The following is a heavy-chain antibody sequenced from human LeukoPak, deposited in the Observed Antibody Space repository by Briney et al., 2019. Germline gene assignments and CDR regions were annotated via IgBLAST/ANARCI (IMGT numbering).Heavy chain of an antibody. CDR3: ARGGLGAMEYYFDY. CDR1: GGTYSSYA. CDR2: IIPIFGTA. J-gene: IGHJ4*02. V-gene: IGHV1-69*05. D-gene: IGHD5-18*01. Sequence: SVKVSCKASGGTYSSYAISWVRQAPGQGLEWMGRIIPIFGTANYAQKFQGRVTITTDESTSTAYMELSSLRSEDTAVYYCARGGLGAMEYYFDYWGQGTLVTVSS.